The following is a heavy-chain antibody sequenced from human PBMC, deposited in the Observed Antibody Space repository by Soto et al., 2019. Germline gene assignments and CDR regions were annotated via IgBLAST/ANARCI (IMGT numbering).Heavy chain of an antibody. Sequence: ASVKVSCKASGYTFTSYGISWVRQAPGQGLEWMGWISAYNGNTNYAQKLQGTVTMTTDTSTSTAYVELKSLRSDDTDVYYSARLLVYTGSSSSIASDAFDIWVKGTMVAVS. CDR2: ISAYNGNT. V-gene: IGHV1-18*01. CDR3: ARLLVYTGSSSSIASDAFDI. D-gene: IGHD6-6*01. J-gene: IGHJ3*02. CDR1: GYTFTSYG.